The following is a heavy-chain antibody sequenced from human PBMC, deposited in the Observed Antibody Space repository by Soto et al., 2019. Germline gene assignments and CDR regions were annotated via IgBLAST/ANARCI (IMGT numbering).Heavy chain of an antibody. CDR2: IKSKTDGGTT. CDR3: TTDLWGGPMIVVVPDAFET. D-gene: IGHD3-22*01. CDR1: GLTFSNAW. J-gene: IGHJ3*02. Sequence: GCSVRLACAASGLTFSNAWMSWVRQAPGKGLEWVGRIKSKTDGGTTDYAAPVKGRFTISRDDSKNTLYLQMNSLKTEDTAVYYCTTDLWGGPMIVVVPDAFETWGQGTTVPGSS. V-gene: IGHV3-15*01.